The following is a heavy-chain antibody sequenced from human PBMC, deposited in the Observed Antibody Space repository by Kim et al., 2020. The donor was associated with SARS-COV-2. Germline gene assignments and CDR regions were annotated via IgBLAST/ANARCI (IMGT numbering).Heavy chain of an antibody. CDR3: ARDTRPYSSGSYYFDY. Sequence: GGSLRLSCAASGFTFSSYSMNWVRQAPGKGLEWVSSISSSSSYIYYADSVKGRFTISRDNAKNSLYLQMNSLRAEDTAVYYCARDTRPYSSGSYYFDYWGQGTLVTVSS. CDR2: ISSSSSYI. CDR1: GFTFSSYS. J-gene: IGHJ4*02. V-gene: IGHV3-21*01. D-gene: IGHD3-22*01.